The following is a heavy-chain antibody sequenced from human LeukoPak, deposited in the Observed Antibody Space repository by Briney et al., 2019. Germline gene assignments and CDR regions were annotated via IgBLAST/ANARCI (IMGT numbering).Heavy chain of an antibody. CDR3: ARGQQLVDYFDY. J-gene: IGHJ4*02. Sequence: SETLSLTCTVSGGSISSGDYYWSWIRQPPGKGLEWIGYIYSSGSTYYNPSLKSRVSISVDTSKNQFSLKLSSVTAADTAVYYCARGQQLVDYFDYWGQGTLVTVSS. V-gene: IGHV4-30-4*08. D-gene: IGHD6-6*01. CDR1: GGSISSGDYY. CDR2: IYSSGST.